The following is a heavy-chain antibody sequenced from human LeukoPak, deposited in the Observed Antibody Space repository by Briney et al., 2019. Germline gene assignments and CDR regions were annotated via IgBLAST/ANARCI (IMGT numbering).Heavy chain of an antibody. J-gene: IGHJ1*01. V-gene: IGHV4-34*01. CDR1: GGSFSGYY. Sequence: PSETLSLTCAVSGGSFSGYYWSWIRQPPGKGLEWVGEINHSGSTNYNPSLKSRVTISVDTSKNQFSLKLSSVTAADTAVYYCACDYGDYPVRAEYFQHWGQGTLVTVSS. CDR3: ACDYGDYPVRAEYFQH. CDR2: INHSGST. D-gene: IGHD4-17*01.